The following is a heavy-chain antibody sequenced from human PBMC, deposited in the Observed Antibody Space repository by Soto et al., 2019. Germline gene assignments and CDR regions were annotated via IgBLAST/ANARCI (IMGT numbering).Heavy chain of an antibody. J-gene: IGHJ5*02. D-gene: IGHD1-1*01. CDR1: GFSFSSYS. CDR3: TKKLVTALGNEFLDP. V-gene: IGHV3-23*01. Sequence: TGGSLRLSCAASGFSFSSYSMTWVRQAPGKGLEWVSIIGGGGTTTFYADSVKGRFTISRDNSNNILYLQVNSLRAEDTALYYCTKKLVTALGNEFLDPWGQGTLVTVSS. CDR2: IGGGGTTT.